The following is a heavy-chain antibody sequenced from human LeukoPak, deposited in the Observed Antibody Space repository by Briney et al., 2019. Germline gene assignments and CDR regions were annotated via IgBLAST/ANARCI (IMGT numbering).Heavy chain of an antibody. D-gene: IGHD1-20*01. CDR3: ARFPYNRNDGWGGLGSPD. V-gene: IGHV4-61*02. CDR2: IYSSGST. CDR1: GDSISSGNYY. J-gene: IGHJ4*02. Sequence: PSETLSLTCTVSGDSISSGNYYWSWIRQPAGKGLEWIGRIYSSGSTHYNPSLKSRATISVDASKYQFSLKVTSVTAADTAVYYCARFPYNRNDGWGGLGSPDWGQGTLVTVSS.